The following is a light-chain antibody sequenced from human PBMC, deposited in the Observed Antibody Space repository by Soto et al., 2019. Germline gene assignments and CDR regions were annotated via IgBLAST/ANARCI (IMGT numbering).Light chain of an antibody. V-gene: IGLV2-8*01. CDR2: EVT. Sequence: QSALTQPPSASGSPGQSVTISCTGTSRDIGGYNYVSWYQQHPGSPPKLMISEVTTRPSGVPDRFSGSKSGNTASLTVSGLQAEDEADYYCSSYAGSNNLVFGGGTKLTVL. CDR1: SRDIGGYNY. J-gene: IGLJ3*02. CDR3: SSYAGSNNLV.